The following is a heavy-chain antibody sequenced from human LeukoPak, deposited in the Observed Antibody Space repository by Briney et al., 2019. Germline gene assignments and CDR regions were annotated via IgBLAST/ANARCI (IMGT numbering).Heavy chain of an antibody. CDR2: IYYSGST. V-gene: IGHV4-59*08. CDR3: ARHQEAMVRGVLYYMDV. D-gene: IGHD3-10*01. Sequence: SEALSLTCTVSGGSISSYYWSWIRQPPGKGLEWIGYIYYSGSTNYNSSFKSRVTISIDTSKNQFSLRLSSATAADTAVYYCARHQEAMVRGVLYYMDVWGKGTTVTISS. CDR1: GGSISSYY. J-gene: IGHJ6*03.